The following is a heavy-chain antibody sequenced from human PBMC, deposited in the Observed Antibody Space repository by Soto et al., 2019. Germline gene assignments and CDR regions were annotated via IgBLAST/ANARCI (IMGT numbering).Heavy chain of an antibody. V-gene: IGHV3-23*01. D-gene: IGHD3-3*01. Sequence: VGSLRLSCAASGCTFIGYAMSWVRQATGKGLEWVSAISGSGGSTYYADSVKGRFTISRDNSKNTLYLQMNSLRAEDTAVYYCAKDIIRYYDFWSGSDYWGQGTLVTVSS. CDR2: ISGSGGST. J-gene: IGHJ4*02. CDR3: AKDIIRYYDFWSGSDY. CDR1: GCTFIGYA.